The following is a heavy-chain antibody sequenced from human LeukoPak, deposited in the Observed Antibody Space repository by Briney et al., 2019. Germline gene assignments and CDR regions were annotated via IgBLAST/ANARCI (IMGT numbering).Heavy chain of an antibody. CDR1: GFTLSSYA. Sequence: RRSLRLSCAASGFTLSSYAMQWVRQAPGKGLGWVAVISYDGSNKYYADSVKGRFTISRDNSKNTLYLQMNSLRAEDTAVSYCARDFVSGYDLTRLDYWGQGTRVTVSS. CDR2: ISYDGSNK. J-gene: IGHJ4*02. D-gene: IGHD5-12*01. CDR3: ARDFVSGYDLTRLDY. V-gene: IGHV3-30-3*01.